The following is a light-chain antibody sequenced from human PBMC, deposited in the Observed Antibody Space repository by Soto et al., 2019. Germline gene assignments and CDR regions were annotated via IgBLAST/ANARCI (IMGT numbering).Light chain of an antibody. CDR3: QQSYSTSSP. CDR2: AAS. Sequence: DIQMPQSPSSLSASVGDRVAVTWRASQSISTYLSWYQQRPGKAPKLLIYAASRLQSGVPSRFSGSGSGTDFILTINSLQPEDFATYYCQQSYSTSSPFGPGTKVDIK. J-gene: IGKJ3*01. CDR1: QSISTY. V-gene: IGKV1-39*01.